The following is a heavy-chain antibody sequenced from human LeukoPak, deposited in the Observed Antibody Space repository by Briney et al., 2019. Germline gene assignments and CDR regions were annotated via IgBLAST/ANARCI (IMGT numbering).Heavy chain of an antibody. D-gene: IGHD3-22*01. CDR1: GYTFTSYG. J-gene: IGHJ4*02. CDR2: ISAYNGNT. V-gene: IGHV1-18*03. Sequence: VASVKLSCKASGYTFTSYGISWVRQAPGQGLEWMGWISAYNGNTNYAQTVQGRVTMNTGTSTSTGCMELRRMRSDGMAVYYCARVGWLYLFDCWSQGTLVTVSS. CDR3: ARVGWLYLFDC.